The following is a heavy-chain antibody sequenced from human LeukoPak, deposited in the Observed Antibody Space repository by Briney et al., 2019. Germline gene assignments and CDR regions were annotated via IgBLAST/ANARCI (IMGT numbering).Heavy chain of an antibody. Sequence: GGSLRLSCAASGFTFSSYAMSWVRQAPGKGLEWVSAISGSGGSTYYADSVKGRFTISRDNAKNPLYLQMNSLRAGDTAVYYCARASSGSYDRAYYYYYGMDVWGQGTTVTVSS. CDR2: ISGSGGST. J-gene: IGHJ6*02. CDR1: GFTFSSYA. CDR3: ARASSGSYDRAYYYYYGMDV. V-gene: IGHV3-23*01. D-gene: IGHD1-26*01.